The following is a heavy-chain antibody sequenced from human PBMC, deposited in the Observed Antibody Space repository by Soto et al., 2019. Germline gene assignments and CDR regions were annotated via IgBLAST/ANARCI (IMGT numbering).Heavy chain of an antibody. CDR3: RRDWDDPVL. J-gene: IGHJ4*02. Sequence: EVQLVDSGGGLVKPGGSLRLSCAASGFTFANAWMSWVRQAPGKGLAWVGRVRSKADGGTTDYAAPVKGRFTISRDDSENTLYLQMNSLKIDDTAVYYCRRDWDDPVLWGPGTLVTVSS. CDR1: GFTFANAW. CDR2: VRSKADGGTT. D-gene: IGHD1-1*01. V-gene: IGHV3-15*01.